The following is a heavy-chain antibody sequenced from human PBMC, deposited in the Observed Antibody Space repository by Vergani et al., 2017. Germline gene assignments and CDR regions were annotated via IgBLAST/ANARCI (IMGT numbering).Heavy chain of an antibody. CDR1: GYTFTGYY. CDR2: INPNSGGT. CDR3: ARAGLGRSIVVVPAAIKYYYYYMDV. D-gene: IGHD2-2*01. J-gene: IGHJ6*03. Sequence: QVQLVQSGAEVKKPGASVKVSCKASGYTFTGYYMHWVRQAPGQGLEWMGWINPNSGGTNYAQKFQGWVTMTRDTSISTAYMELSRLRSDDTAVYYCARAGLGRSIVVVPAAIKYYYYYMDVWGKGTTVTVSS. V-gene: IGHV1-2*04.